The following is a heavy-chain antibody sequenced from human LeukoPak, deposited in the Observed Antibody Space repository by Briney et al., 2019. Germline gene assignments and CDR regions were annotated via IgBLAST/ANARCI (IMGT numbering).Heavy chain of an antibody. Sequence: PSETLSLTCTVSGGSISSGGYYWSWIRQHPGKGLEWIGYIYYSGSTYYNPSLKSRVTISVDTSKNQFSLKLSSVTAADTAVYYCARDPAVAGSYYYYYAMDVWGQGTTVTVSS. D-gene: IGHD6-19*01. CDR3: ARDPAVAGSYYYYYAMDV. V-gene: IGHV4-31*03. J-gene: IGHJ6*02. CDR2: IYYSGST. CDR1: GGSISSGGYY.